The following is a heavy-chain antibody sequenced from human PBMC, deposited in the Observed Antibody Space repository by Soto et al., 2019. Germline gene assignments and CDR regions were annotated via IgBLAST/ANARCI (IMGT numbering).Heavy chain of an antibody. D-gene: IGHD4-4*01. CDR1: GYRVTTDW. J-gene: IGHJ4*01. CDR2: IYPGDSDT. Sequence: GEAMKRSGERAGYRVTTDWIGWVRQMPGKRLEWMGIIYPGDSDTRYSPSFQGQVTISADKSISTAYLQWSSLKASDTAMYYCESPSKVFYYRARVTSVPVSA. V-gene: IGHV5-51*01. CDR3: ESPSKVFYY.